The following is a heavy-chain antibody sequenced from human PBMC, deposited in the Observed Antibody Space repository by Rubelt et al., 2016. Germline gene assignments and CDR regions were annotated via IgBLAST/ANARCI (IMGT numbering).Heavy chain of an antibody. CDR1: GASISSSNYN. D-gene: IGHD4/OR15-4a*01. V-gene: IGHV4-39*01. J-gene: IGHJ4*02. Sequence: QLQLQESGPGLVKPSETLSLTCTVSGASISSSNYNWGWIRQPPGKGLEWIGTISYTSSGTTSSNPSLTSRFTMSVDTSKNQFSRKLGSVTAADTAVYYCARQGDHTNYHYLDYWGQGTLVTVSS. CDR3: ARQGDHTNYHYLDY. CDR2: ISYTSSGTT.